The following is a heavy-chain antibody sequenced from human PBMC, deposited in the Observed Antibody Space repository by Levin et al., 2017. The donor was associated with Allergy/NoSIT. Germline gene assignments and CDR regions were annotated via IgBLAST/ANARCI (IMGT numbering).Heavy chain of an antibody. J-gene: IGHJ6*02. D-gene: IGHD4-23*01. CDR3: ARNSGHYYYDMDV. CDR2: IIPIFGTA. Sequence: SVKVSCKASGGTFSNYAISWVRQAPGQGLEWMGGIIPIFGTANYAQKFQGRVTITADESTSTAYMELSSLRSEDTAVYYCARNSGHYYYDMDVWGQGTTVTVSS. V-gene: IGHV1-69*13. CDR1: GGTFSNYA.